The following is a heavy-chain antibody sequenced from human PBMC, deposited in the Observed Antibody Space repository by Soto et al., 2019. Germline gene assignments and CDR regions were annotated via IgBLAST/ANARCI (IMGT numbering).Heavy chain of an antibody. Sequence: QVQLVQSGAEVKKPGSSVKVSCKASGGTFSSYAISWVRQAPGQGLEWMGGIIPIFGTANYAQKFQGRVTITAGESTSTAYMELSSLRSEETAVYYCATCGGYVEGGCYYYGMDVWGQGTTVTVSS. J-gene: IGHJ6*02. CDR1: GGTFSSYA. CDR2: IIPIFGTA. CDR3: ATCGGYVEGGCYYYGMDV. D-gene: IGHD2-21*01. V-gene: IGHV1-69*12.